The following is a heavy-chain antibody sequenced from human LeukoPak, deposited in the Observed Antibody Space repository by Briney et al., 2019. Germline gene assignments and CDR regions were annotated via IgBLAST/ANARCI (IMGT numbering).Heavy chain of an antibody. Sequence: GGSLRLSCAASGFTFDDYALHWVRQAPGKGLEWVSLISGDGGKTYYADSVKDRFTISRDKSKNSLYLQMNSLRTEDTALYYCAKDLRGYGAATGWFDPWGQGTLVTVSS. J-gene: IGHJ5*02. CDR1: GFTFDDYA. CDR3: AKDLRGYGAATGWFDP. D-gene: IGHD3-16*01. CDR2: ISGDGGKT. V-gene: IGHV3-43*02.